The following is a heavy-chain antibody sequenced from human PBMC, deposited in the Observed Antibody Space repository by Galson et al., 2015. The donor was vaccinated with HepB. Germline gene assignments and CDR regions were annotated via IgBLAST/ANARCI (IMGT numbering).Heavy chain of an antibody. CDR3: ARGGSEDIVVVPAAPTELDY. J-gene: IGHJ4*02. V-gene: IGHV1-18*04. CDR2: ISAYNGNT. D-gene: IGHD2-2*01. Sequence: SVKVSCKASGYTFTSYGISWVRQAPGQGLEWMGWISAYNGNTNYAQKLQGRVTMTTDTSTSTAYMELRSLRSDDTAVYYCARGGSEDIVVVPAAPTELDYWGQGTLVTVSS. CDR1: GYTFTSYG.